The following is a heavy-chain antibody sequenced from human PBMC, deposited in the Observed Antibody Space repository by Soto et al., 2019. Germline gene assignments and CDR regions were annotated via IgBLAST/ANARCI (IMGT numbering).Heavy chain of an antibody. V-gene: IGHV4-59*01. Sequence: SETLSLTCTVPGDSISSYYWSWIRQPPGKGLEWIGYIYYSGSTNYNPSLKSRVTISVDTSKNQFSLKLSSVTAADTAVYYCARPHGGSSGWDNWFDPWGQGTLVTVS. J-gene: IGHJ5*02. CDR3: ARPHGGSSGWDNWFDP. CDR1: GDSISSYY. CDR2: IYYSGST. D-gene: IGHD6-25*01.